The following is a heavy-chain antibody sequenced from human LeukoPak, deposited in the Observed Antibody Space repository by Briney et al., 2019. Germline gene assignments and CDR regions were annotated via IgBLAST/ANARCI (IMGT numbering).Heavy chain of an antibody. CDR1: GYTFTSNG. CDR3: ARRIMYYDFWSGSYFDY. V-gene: IGHV1-18*01. J-gene: IGHJ4*02. Sequence: ASVKVSCKXSGYTFTSNGISWVRQAPRQGLEWMGWISGYNGNTNYAQKFQGRVTMTTDTSTSTAYMELRSLRSDDTAVYYCARRIMYYDFWSGSYFDYWGQGTLVTVSS. D-gene: IGHD3-3*01. CDR2: ISGYNGNT.